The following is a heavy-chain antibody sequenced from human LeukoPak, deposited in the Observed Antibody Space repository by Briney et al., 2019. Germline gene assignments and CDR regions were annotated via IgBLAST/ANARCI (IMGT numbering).Heavy chain of an antibody. V-gene: IGHV3-7*01. CDR3: ARGKSGSYGTKGY. CDR1: GFTFSSYW. J-gene: IGHJ4*02. D-gene: IGHD1-26*01. Sequence: GGSLRLSCVASGFTFSSYWMSWVRQAPGKGLEYVADIKQDGSEKYYVDSVKGRFTISRDNAKNSLYLQMNSLRVEDTAVYYCARGKSGSYGTKGYWGQGTLVTVSS. CDR2: IKQDGSEK.